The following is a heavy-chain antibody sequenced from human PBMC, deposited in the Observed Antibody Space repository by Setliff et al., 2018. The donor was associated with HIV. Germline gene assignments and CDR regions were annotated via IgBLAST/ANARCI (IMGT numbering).Heavy chain of an antibody. V-gene: IGHV3-7*03. CDR3: NTDFLWNSLSFSDY. D-gene: IGHD1-7*01. Sequence: PGGSLRLSCAASGFTFSSNWMSWVRQAPGKGLEWVANIKQDGSEKYYIDSVKGRFTISRDNAKSSLFLQMNSLRAEDTAVYYCNTDFLWNSLSFSDYWGQGTLVTVSS. CDR2: IKQDGSEK. CDR1: GFTFSSNW. J-gene: IGHJ4*02.